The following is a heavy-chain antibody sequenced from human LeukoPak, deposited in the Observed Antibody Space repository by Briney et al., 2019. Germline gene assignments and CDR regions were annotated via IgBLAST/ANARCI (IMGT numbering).Heavy chain of an antibody. D-gene: IGHD3-16*01. CDR1: GFLFSNYW. J-gene: IGHJ5*02. V-gene: IGHV3-7*01. CDR2: IKQDGSEK. CDR3: ARDMIILQS. Sequence: PGGSLRLSCSASGFLFSNYWMTWVRQAPGKGLEWVVNIKQDGSEKYYVDSVKGQFTISKDNAKKSLYLQMNSLRAEDTAVYFCARDMIILQSWGQGALVTVSS.